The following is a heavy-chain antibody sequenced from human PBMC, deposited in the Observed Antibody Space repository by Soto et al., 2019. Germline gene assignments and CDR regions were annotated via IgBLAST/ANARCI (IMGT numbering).Heavy chain of an antibody. CDR3: ARESGDWPLNWFDP. Sequence: GGSVRLSCAASGFNFTNHWMHWVRQAPGKGLVWVSRITSDGKSKAYAESVKGRFAISRDNAKNTVYLQMNGLTVEDTAVYYCARESGDWPLNWFDPWGQGTLVTAPQ. J-gene: IGHJ5*02. V-gene: IGHV3-74*01. CDR1: GFNFTNHW. CDR2: ITSDGKSK. D-gene: IGHD2-21*02.